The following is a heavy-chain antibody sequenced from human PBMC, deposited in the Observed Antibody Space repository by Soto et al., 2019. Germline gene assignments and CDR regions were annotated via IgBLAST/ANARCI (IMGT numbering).Heavy chain of an antibody. CDR1: GFTFSSYS. V-gene: IGHV3-21*01. D-gene: IGHD3-3*01. CDR2: ISSSSSYI. J-gene: IGHJ4*02. Sequence: VQLVESGGGLVKPGGSLRLSCAASGFTFSSYSMNWVRQAPGKGLEWVSSISSSSSYIYYADSVKGRFTISRDNAKNSLYLQMNSLRAEDTAVYYCARDARLGHYDFWSGYYVVFDYWGQGTLVTVSS. CDR3: ARDARLGHYDFWSGYYVVFDY.